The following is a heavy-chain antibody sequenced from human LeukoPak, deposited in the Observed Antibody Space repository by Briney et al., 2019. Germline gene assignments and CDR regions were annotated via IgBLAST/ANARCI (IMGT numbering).Heavy chain of an antibody. D-gene: IGHD4-17*01. Sequence: GRSLRLSCTASELTFGDYAMSWVCQAPGKGLEWVGFIRSKAYGGTTEYAASVKGRFTISRDDSKSIAYLQMNSLKTEDTAVYYCTRGDYGDYATRYYFDYWGQGTLVTVSS. J-gene: IGHJ4*02. V-gene: IGHV3-49*04. CDR3: TRGDYGDYATRYYFDY. CDR1: ELTFGDYA. CDR2: IRSKAYGGTT.